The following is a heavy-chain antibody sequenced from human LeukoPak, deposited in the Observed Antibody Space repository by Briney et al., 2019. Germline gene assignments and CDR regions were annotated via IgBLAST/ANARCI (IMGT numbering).Heavy chain of an antibody. CDR1: GFTFSSFE. D-gene: IGHD5-24*01. J-gene: IGHJ4*02. V-gene: IGHV3-48*03. CDR3: ARGYRAGYNYDY. CDR2: ISSNGRTT. Sequence: GGSLRLSCAASGFTFSSFEMHWVRQAPGKGLEWVSYISSNGRTTFYADSVKGRFTISRDNAKNSLYLQMNGLRAEDTAVYYCARGYRAGYNYDYWGQGTLVTVSS.